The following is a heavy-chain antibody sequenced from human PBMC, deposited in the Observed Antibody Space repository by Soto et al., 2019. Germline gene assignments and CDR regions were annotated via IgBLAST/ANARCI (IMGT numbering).Heavy chain of an antibody. CDR1: GFSLSTSGVG. D-gene: IGHD2-8*01. V-gene: IGHV2-5*01. CDR3: AHQHRRYCTNGVCFKLWYNWFDP. Sequence: QITLKESGPTLVKPTQTLTLTCTFSGFSLSTSGVGVGWIRQPPGKALEWLALIYWNDDKRYRPSLKSRLTITKDTAKNQVGLTMTNMDPVDTATYYCAHQHRRYCTNGVCFKLWYNWFDPWGQGTLVTVSS. CDR2: IYWNDDK. J-gene: IGHJ5*02.